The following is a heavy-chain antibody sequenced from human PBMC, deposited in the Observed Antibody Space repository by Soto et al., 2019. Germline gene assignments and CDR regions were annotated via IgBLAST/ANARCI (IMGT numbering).Heavy chain of an antibody. V-gene: IGHV5-51*01. CDR1: GYSFTSYW. D-gene: IGHD3-22*01. J-gene: IGHJ6*02. CDR2: IYPGDSDT. CDR3: ARSLRYDSSGYYYYYGMDV. Sequence: GESLKICCKGSGYSFTSYWIGWVRQMPGKGLEWMGIIYPGDSDTRYSPSFQGQVTISADKSISTAYLQWSSLKASDTAMYYCARSLRYDSSGYYYYYGMDVWGQGTTVTVSS.